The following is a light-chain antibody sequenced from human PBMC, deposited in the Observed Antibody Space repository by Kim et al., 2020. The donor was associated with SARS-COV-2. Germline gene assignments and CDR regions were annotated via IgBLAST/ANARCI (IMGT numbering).Light chain of an antibody. J-gene: IGLJ2*01. CDR1: NLGRKS. CDR3: QVWDSSSDHVV. Sequence: APGKTARITCGGNNLGRKSVHWYQQKPGQAPVLVIYYDSDRPSGIPERFSGSNSGNTATLTISRVEAGDEADYYCQVWDSSSDHVVFGGGTQLTVL. V-gene: IGLV3-21*04. CDR2: YDS.